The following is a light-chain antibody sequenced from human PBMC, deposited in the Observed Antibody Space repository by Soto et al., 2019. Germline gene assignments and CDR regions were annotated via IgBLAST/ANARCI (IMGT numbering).Light chain of an antibody. V-gene: IGKV3-20*01. CDR1: QSVSSSY. CDR3: QQYGNSPSIRT. J-gene: IGKJ1*01. Sequence: EIVLTQSPGTLSLSPGERATLSCRASQSVSSSYLAWYQQKPGQAPRLLIYGASSRATGIPDRFSGSGSGTDFTLTISRLEPEDFAVYYCQQYGNSPSIRTFGQGTKVDIK. CDR2: GAS.